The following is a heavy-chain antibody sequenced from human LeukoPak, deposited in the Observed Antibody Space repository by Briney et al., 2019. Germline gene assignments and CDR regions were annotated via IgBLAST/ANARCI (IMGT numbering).Heavy chain of an antibody. CDR1: GYTFTSYY. CDR3: ARDFCGGDCYPNWFNP. D-gene: IGHD2-21*02. Sequence: ASVKVSCKASGYTFTSYYMHWVRQAPGQGLEWMGIINPSGGSTSYAQKFQGRVTMTRDTSTSTVYMELSSLRSEDTAVYYCARDFCGGDCYPNWFNPWGQGTLVTVSS. J-gene: IGHJ5*02. V-gene: IGHV1-46*01. CDR2: INPSGGST.